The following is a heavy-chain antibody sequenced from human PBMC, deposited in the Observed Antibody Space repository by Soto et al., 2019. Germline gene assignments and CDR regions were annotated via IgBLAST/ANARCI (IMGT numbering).Heavy chain of an antibody. Sequence: DVPLEESGGGLVQPGGSLRLSCAASGFILSTDWMVWVRQAPGKWLEWVANIRQDGNEKYYVGSVRGRFTISRDNTRNSVSLQMNSLRAEDTAVYYCASAPYYDVYLDYWGQGTPVTVSS. D-gene: IGHD3-16*01. CDR3: ASAPYYDVYLDY. V-gene: IGHV3-7*03. J-gene: IGHJ4*02. CDR2: IRQDGNEK. CDR1: GFILSTDW.